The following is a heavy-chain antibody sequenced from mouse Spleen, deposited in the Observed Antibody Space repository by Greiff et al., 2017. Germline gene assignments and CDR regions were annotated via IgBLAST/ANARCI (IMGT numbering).Heavy chain of an antibody. CDR3: ARTIGNYAMDY. CDR1: GYAFSSSW. D-gene: IGHD2-14*01. J-gene: IGHJ4*01. V-gene: IGHV1-82*01. CDR2: IYPGDGDT. Sequence: VQLQQSGPELVKPGASVKISCKASGYAFSSSWMNWVKQRPGQGLEWIGRIYPGDGDTNYNGKFKGKATLTADKSSSTAYMQLSSLTSVDSAVYFCARTIGNYAMDYWGQGTSVTVSS.